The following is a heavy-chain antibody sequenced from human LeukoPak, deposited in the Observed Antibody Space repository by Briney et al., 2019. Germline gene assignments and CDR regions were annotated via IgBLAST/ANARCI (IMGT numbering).Heavy chain of an antibody. D-gene: IGHD5-12*01. CDR3: ASDSGVDVHIDY. Sequence: RGALRLSCAPSVFTFSIYALNCVRQAPGKGLGWVSYVSCSSTTIYYTGSVRGRFTISRDNAKTSLFLQMNRLRDADTAVYSCASDSGVDVHIDYWGKGTLVTVSA. CDR2: VSCSSTTI. V-gene: IGHV3-48*02. J-gene: IGHJ4*02. CDR1: VFTFSIYA.